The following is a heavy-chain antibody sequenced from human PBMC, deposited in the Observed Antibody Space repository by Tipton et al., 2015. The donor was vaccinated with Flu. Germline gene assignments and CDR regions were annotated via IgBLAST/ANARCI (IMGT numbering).Heavy chain of an antibody. CDR1: GGSISSYY. CDR2: IYYSGST. V-gene: IGHV4-59*01. J-gene: IGHJ4*02. CDR3: ARDYPVDY. Sequence: GLVKPSETLSLTCTVSGGSISSYYWSWIRQPPGKGLEWIGYIYYSGSTNYNPSLKSRVTISVDTSKNQFSLKLSSVTAADTAVYYCARDYPVDYWGQGTLVTVSS.